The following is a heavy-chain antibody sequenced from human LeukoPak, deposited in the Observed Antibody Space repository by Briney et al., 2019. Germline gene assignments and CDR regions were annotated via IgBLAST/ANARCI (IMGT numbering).Heavy chain of an antibody. D-gene: IGHD3-10*01. CDR3: ARPFSGSGGSTAFDI. J-gene: IGHJ3*02. Sequence: SETLSLTCGVSGYSISSGYYWGWIGQSPGKGLEWIGSIDHWGTTYYSDSLKSRLTISVDTSRNQFSLRLSSVTAADTAVYFCARPFSGSGGSTAFDIWGHGTMVTVSS. CDR1: GYSISSGYY. CDR2: IDHWGTT. V-gene: IGHV4-38-2*01.